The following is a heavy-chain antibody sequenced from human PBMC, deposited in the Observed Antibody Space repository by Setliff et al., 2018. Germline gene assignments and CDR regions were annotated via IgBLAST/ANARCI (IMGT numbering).Heavy chain of an antibody. Sequence: SVKVSCKASGATFSSYGISWVRQAPGQGLEWMGGIIPMFGTTEYAQKFQGRLTIITDESTNTAFMQLSSLRSDDTAVCYCVREGVDSRSSTDYRYYMDVWGKGTTVTVSS. J-gene: IGHJ6*03. CDR1: GATFSSYG. D-gene: IGHD3-22*01. CDR3: VREGVDSRSSTDYRYYMDV. CDR2: IIPMFGTT. V-gene: IGHV1-69*05.